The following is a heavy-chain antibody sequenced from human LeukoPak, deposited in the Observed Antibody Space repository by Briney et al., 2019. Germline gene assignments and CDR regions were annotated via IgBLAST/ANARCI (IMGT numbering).Heavy chain of an antibody. V-gene: IGHV3-30*06. J-gene: IGHJ5*02. CDR3: ARTPTPYCSGGSCYSAPQFDP. Sequence: PGRSLRLSCAASGFTFSSYGMHWVRQAPGKGLEWVAVISYDGSNKYYADSVKGRFTISGDNSKNTLYLQMNSLRAEDTAVYYCARTPTPYCSGGSCYSAPQFDPWGQGTLVTVSS. CDR2: ISYDGSNK. CDR1: GFTFSSYG. D-gene: IGHD2-15*01.